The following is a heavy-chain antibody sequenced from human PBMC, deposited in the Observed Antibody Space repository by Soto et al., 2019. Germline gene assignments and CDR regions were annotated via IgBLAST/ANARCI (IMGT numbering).Heavy chain of an antibody. Sequence: VQLLASGGGLVQPGGSLRLSCVVSGFTFTSYGVTWVRQAPGKGLEWLCGFSGGSGATHYRDSVKGRFTISRDDSGSTVYLQMNSLGVDDTAVYYCVKWNGYGDYCGQGDLVAVSS. CDR2: FSGGSGAT. V-gene: IGHV3-23*01. CDR1: GFTFTSYG. J-gene: IGHJ4*02. D-gene: IGHD1-1*01. CDR3: VKWNGYGDY.